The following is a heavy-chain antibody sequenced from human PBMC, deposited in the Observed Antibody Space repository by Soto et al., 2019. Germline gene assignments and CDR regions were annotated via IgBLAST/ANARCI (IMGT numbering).Heavy chain of an antibody. CDR2: INPNSGGT. Sequence: ASVKVPCKASGYTFTGYYMHWVRQAPGRGLEWMGWINPNSGGTNYAQKFQGRVTMTRDTSISTAYMELSRLRSDDTAVYYCDRDRLTTVRGVLWFDPWARGTLVTVSS. V-gene: IGHV1-2*02. CDR3: DRDRLTTVRGVLWFDP. J-gene: IGHJ5*02. D-gene: IGHD3-10*01. CDR1: GYTFTGYY.